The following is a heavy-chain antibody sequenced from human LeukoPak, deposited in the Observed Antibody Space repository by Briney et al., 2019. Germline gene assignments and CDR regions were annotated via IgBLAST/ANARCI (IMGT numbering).Heavy chain of an antibody. CDR1: GFTFSSYA. CDR3: AKDTSGSYFTGDY. D-gene: IGHD3-22*01. V-gene: IGHV3-23*01. J-gene: IGHJ4*02. Sequence: GGSLRLSCAGSGFTFSSYAVSWVRQAPGKGLEWVSAISGSGGTTYYADSVKGRFTISRDDSKNTLYLQMNSLRAEDTAVYYCAKDTSGSYFTGDYWGQGTLVTVSS. CDR2: ISGSGGTT.